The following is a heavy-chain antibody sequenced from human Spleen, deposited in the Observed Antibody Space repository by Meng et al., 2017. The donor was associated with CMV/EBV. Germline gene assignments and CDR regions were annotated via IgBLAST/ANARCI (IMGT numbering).Heavy chain of an antibody. D-gene: IGHD1-26*01. CDR3: ARDSSAVHNWLDS. CDR2: ISSSGSIT. V-gene: IGHV3-11*04. Sequence: ASGFTFSDHYMNWIRQAPGKGLEWVSYISSSGSITKYLDSVKGRFTISRDNAKNSLFLQMNSLRVEDTAVYYCARDSSAVHNWLDSWGQGTLVTVSS. CDR1: GFTFSDHY. J-gene: IGHJ5*01.